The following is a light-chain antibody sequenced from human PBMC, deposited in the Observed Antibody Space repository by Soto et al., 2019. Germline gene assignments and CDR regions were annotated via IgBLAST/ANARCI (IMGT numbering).Light chain of an antibody. CDR1: QSVSATY. CDR2: GAS. V-gene: IGKV3-20*01. J-gene: IGKJ2*01. Sequence: EIVLTQSPGTLSLSPGERATLSCRASQSVSATYLAWYQQKPGQAPRLLLYGASNRATGIPDRFTGSGSGTDFTLTISSLEPEDFAVYFCQQYVSSPMYAFGQGAKLEIK. CDR3: QQYVSSPMYA.